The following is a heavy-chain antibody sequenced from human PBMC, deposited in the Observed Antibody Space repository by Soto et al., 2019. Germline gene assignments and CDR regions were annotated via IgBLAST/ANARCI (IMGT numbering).Heavy chain of an antibody. CDR2: INHSGST. CDR1: VGSFSGYY. Sequence: PSETLSITCAFYVGSFSGYYWSWLRQPPGKGLEWIGEINHSGSTNYNPSLKSRVTISVDTSKNQFSLKLSSVTAADTAVYYCARGELADYYFDYWGQGTMVTVSS. D-gene: IGHD1-7*01. V-gene: IGHV4-34*01. J-gene: IGHJ4*02. CDR3: ARGELADYYFDY.